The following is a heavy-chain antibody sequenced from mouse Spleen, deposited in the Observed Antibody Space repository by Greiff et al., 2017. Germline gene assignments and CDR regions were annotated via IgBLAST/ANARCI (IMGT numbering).Heavy chain of an antibody. Sequence: DVMLVESGGGLVKPGGSLKLSCAASGFTFSSYAMSWVRQTPEKRLEWVASISSGGSTYYPDSVKGRFTISRDNARNILYLQMSSLRSEDTAMYYCAREDDGYYEDYFDYWGQGTTLTVSS. D-gene: IGHD2-3*01. J-gene: IGHJ2*01. CDR3: AREDDGYYEDYFDY. CDR1: GFTFSSYA. CDR2: ISSGGST. V-gene: IGHV5-6-5*01.